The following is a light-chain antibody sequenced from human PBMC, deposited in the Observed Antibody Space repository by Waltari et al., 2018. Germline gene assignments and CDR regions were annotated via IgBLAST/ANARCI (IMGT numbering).Light chain of an antibody. CDR2: YDN. CDR1: NIESKS. J-gene: IGLJ1*01. CDR3: QVWDANTDPGV. V-gene: IGLV3-21*01. Sequence: SYVLTQPPSVSVAPGETARITCGGNNIESKSVHWYRQRPGQAPVVVISYDNDRAAGVPEGCSGSNSGNTANLTISRVEAGDEADYYRQVWDANTDPGVFGTGTEVTVL.